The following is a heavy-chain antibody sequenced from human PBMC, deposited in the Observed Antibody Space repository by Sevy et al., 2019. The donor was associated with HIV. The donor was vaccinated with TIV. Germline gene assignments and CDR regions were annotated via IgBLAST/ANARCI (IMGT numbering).Heavy chain of an antibody. J-gene: IGHJ4*02. Sequence: GGSLRLSCTTSGFTFDDYAMSWFRQAPGKGLEWVAFITRNSYEAYGGTTDYGASVKGRFIISRDDSKSIAYLQMSSLKTEDTAVYYCTRGLATADTPEYYFYYWGQGTLVTVSS. CDR3: TRGLATADTPEYYFYY. V-gene: IGHV3-49*03. CDR1: GFTFDDYA. D-gene: IGHD5-12*01. CDR2: ITRNSYEAYGGTT.